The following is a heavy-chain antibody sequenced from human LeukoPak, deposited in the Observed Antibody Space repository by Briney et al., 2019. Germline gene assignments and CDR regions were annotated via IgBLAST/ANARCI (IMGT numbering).Heavy chain of an antibody. V-gene: IGHV3-21*01. CDR3: ARDRPGLTVAGDYYYYGMDV. J-gene: IGHJ6*02. D-gene: IGHD6-19*01. CDR2: ISSSSSYI. Sequence: PGGSLRLSCAASGFTFSSYSMNWVRQAPGKGLEWVSSISSSSSYIYYADSVKGRFTISRDNAENSLYLQMNSLRAEDTAVYYCARDRPGLTVAGDYYYYGMDVWGQGTTVTVSS. CDR1: GFTFSSYS.